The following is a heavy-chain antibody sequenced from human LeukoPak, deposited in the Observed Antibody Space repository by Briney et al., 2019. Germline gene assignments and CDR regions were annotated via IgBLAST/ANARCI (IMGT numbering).Heavy chain of an antibody. Sequence: SVKVSCKASGGTFSSYAISWVRQAPGQGLEWMGGIIPIFGTANYAQKFQGRVTITADESTSTAYRELSSLRSEDTAVYYCATRHKKRYNGNLFDYWGQGTLVTVSS. D-gene: IGHD1-14*01. J-gene: IGHJ4*02. V-gene: IGHV1-69*13. CDR3: ATRHKKRYNGNLFDY. CDR2: IIPIFGTA. CDR1: GGTFSSYA.